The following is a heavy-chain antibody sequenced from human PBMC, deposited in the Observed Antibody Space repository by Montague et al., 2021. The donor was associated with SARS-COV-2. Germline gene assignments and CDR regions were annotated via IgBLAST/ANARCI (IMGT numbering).Heavy chain of an antibody. CDR3: ARVRLFYYLDY. D-gene: IGHD2/OR15-2a*01. V-gene: IGHV4-31*03. J-gene: IGHJ4*02. Sequence: TLSLTCTVSGTSIRSGGHYWTWIRQHPGKGLEWIGYIFHTGRAYYXXSLETRVNISVDTSNNLFSLRLSSVTAADTAMYFCARVRLFYYLDYWGQGTLVTVSS. CDR2: IFHTGRA. CDR1: GTSIRSGGHY.